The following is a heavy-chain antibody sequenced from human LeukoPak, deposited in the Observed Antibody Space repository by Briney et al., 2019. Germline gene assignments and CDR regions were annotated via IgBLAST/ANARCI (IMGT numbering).Heavy chain of an antibody. CDR2: IGST. D-gene: IGHD3-9*01. Sequence: SETLSLTCSVSGGSLSGGNYCWGWIRQPPGKGLEWMEIGSTAHNPSLKSRLTTSVDTSKQQFSLRLTSVTAADTAVYYCARLRKGRYFDYFFDSWGQGTLVTVS. CDR3: ARLRKGRYFDYFFDS. CDR1: GGSLSGGNYC. V-gene: IGHV4-39*01. J-gene: IGHJ4*02.